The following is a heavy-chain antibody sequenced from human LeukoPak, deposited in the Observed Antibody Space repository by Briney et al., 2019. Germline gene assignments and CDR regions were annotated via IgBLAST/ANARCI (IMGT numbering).Heavy chain of an antibody. Sequence: GGSLRLSCTASGFISYSLNWVRQAPGKGLEWVSSISSGSDYIYYADSVKGRFTISRDNAKNSLYLQMNSLRAEDTAIYYCARDPWGTHAYWGQGTLVTVSS. D-gene: IGHD3-16*01. CDR3: ARDPWGTHAY. CDR2: ISSGSDYI. V-gene: IGHV3-21*01. CDR1: GFISYS. J-gene: IGHJ4*02.